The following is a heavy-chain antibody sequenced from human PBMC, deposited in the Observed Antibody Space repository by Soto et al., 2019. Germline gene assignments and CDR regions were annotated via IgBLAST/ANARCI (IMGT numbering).Heavy chain of an antibody. CDR2: ISAYNGNT. D-gene: IGHD5-12*01. Sequence: ASVKVSCKASSYTFTSYGISWVRQAPGQGLEWMGWISAYNGNTNYAQKLQGRVTMTTDTSTSTAYMELRSLRSDDTAVYYCARDTVDIVATTLYYFDYWGQGTLVTVSS. V-gene: IGHV1-18*04. J-gene: IGHJ4*02. CDR3: ARDTVDIVATTLYYFDY. CDR1: SYTFTSYG.